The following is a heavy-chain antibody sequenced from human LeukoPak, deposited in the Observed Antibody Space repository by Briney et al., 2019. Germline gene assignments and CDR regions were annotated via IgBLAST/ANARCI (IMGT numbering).Heavy chain of an antibody. Sequence: GESLKISCKGSGYNFTTSWIGWVRQLPGKGLEWMGIIYPDDSDTRYSPSFQGQVTISADKSISTAYLQWSSLKASDTAMYYCARARYCSGGSCYSDWGQGTLVTVSS. CDR3: ARARYCSGGSCYSD. D-gene: IGHD2-15*01. CDR2: IYPDDSDT. CDR1: GYNFTTSW. V-gene: IGHV5-51*01. J-gene: IGHJ4*02.